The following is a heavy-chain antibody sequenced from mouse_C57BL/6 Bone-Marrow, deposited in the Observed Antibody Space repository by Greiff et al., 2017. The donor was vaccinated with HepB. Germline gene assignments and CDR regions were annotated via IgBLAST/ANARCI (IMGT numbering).Heavy chain of an antibody. CDR2: IYPRDGST. CDR1: GYTFTDHT. CDR3: ARLRGSSSYYYAMDY. V-gene: IGHV1-78*01. J-gene: IGHJ4*01. D-gene: IGHD1-1*01. Sequence: VQLQESDAELVKPGASVKISCKVSGYTFTDHTIHWMKQRPEQGLEWIGYIYPRDGSTKYNEKFKGKATLTADKSSSTAYMQLNSLTSEDSAVYFCARLRGSSSYYYAMDYWGQGTSVTVSS.